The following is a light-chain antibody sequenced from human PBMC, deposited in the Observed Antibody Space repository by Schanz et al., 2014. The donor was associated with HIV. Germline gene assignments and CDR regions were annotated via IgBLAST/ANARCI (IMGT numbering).Light chain of an antibody. CDR1: SSDVGGYNY. Sequence: QSALTQPRSVSGSPGQSVTISCTGTSSDVGGYNYVSWYQQHPGKAPKLMIYDVSKRPSGVPDRFSGSKSGNTASLTISGLQAEDESDYFCCSYAGVSTVLFGGGTK. CDR2: DVS. CDR3: CSYAGVSTVL. J-gene: IGLJ2*01. V-gene: IGLV2-11*01.